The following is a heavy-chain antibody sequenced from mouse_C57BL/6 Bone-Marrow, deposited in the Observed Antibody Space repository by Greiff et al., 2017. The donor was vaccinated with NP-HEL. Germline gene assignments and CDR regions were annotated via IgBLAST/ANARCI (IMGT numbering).Heavy chain of an antibody. Sequence: EVLLVESGGGLVKPGGSLKLSCAASGFTFSDYGMHWVRQAPEKGLEWVAYISSGSSTINYADTVKGRFTITRDNAKNTLFLQRSSLRSEDTAMYYGARMLWSPYAMDYWGQGTSVTVSS. CDR1: GFTFSDYG. J-gene: IGHJ4*01. V-gene: IGHV5-17*01. CDR2: ISSGSSTI. D-gene: IGHD1-1*02. CDR3: ARMLWSPYAMDY.